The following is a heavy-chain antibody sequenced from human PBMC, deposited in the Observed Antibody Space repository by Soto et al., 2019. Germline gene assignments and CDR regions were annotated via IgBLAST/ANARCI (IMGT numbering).Heavy chain of an antibody. CDR1: GFSFDDFV. J-gene: IGHJ4*02. CDR3: AKGVATAVPALDY. D-gene: IGHD2-21*02. V-gene: IGHV3-9*01. CDR2: VSWNSGAK. Sequence: GGSLRLSCVAPGFSFDDFVMNWVRQRPGKGLEWVSSVSWNSGAKLYADSVKGRFAISRDSAKKSVYLQMNSLRPDDTAFYYCAKGVATAVPALDYWGQGTLVTVSS.